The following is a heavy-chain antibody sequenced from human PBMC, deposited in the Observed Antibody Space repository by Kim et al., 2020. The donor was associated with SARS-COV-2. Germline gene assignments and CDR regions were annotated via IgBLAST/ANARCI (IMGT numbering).Heavy chain of an antibody. CDR1: GYTFTDNS. Sequence: ASVKVSCKASGYTFTDNSMNWVRQAPGQGLEWLGWINTNTGNPTYAQGSTGQFVFSVNTSVSTAYLQINGLKADDTAVYFCAKGSGRYLLYWGQGTLVTVSS. CDR2: INTNTGNP. V-gene: IGHV7-4-1*02. D-gene: IGHD1-26*01. J-gene: IGHJ4*02. CDR3: AKGSGRYLLY.